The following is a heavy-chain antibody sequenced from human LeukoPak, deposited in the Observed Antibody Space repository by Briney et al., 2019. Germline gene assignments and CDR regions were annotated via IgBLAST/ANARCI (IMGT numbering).Heavy chain of an antibody. Sequence: ASVKVSCKASGGTFSSYAISWVRQAPGQGLEWMGRIIPILGIANYAQKFQGRVTITADKSTSTAYMGLSSLRSEDTAVYYCASTGGTATGWFDPWAREPWSPSPQ. J-gene: IGHJ5*02. CDR3: ASTGGTATGWFDP. V-gene: IGHV1-69*04. CDR2: IIPILGIA. CDR1: GGTFSSYA. D-gene: IGHD6-25*01.